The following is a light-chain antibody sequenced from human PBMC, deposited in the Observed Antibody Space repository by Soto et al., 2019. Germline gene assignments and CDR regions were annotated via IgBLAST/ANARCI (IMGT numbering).Light chain of an antibody. CDR3: QQYGSSPYT. Sequence: ESVLTQSPGTLSLSPGERATVSCRASQSVSSSYLAWYQQKPGQALRLLIYGASSRATGIPDRFSGSGSGTDFTLTISRLEPEDFAVYYCQQYGSSPYTFGQGTKLEIK. CDR2: GAS. V-gene: IGKV3-20*01. CDR1: QSVSSSY. J-gene: IGKJ2*01.